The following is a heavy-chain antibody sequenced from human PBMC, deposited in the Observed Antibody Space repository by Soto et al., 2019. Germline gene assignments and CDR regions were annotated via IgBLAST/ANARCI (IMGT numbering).Heavy chain of an antibody. CDR1: GFTFSSYS. J-gene: IGHJ6*02. CDR3: ARAVQLVHYYYGMDV. V-gene: IGHV3-21*01. D-gene: IGHD6-13*01. CDR2: ISSSSYI. Sequence: GGSLRLSCAASGFTFSSYSMNWVRQAPGKGLEWVSSISSSSYIYYADSVKGRFTISRDNAKNSLYLQMNSLRAEDTAVYYCARAVQLVHYYYGMDVWGQGTTVTVSS.